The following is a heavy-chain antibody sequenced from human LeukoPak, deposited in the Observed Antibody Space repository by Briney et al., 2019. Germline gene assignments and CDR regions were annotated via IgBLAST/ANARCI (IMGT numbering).Heavy chain of an antibody. Sequence: GGSLRLSCAASGFTFSDYPMHWVRQAPGKGLEWVSLIYSDGSTYYADSVRGRFTISRDNSKNTLYLQMNSLRAEDTAVYFCARDLGYCSGGSCYVGYFDYWGQGTLVTVSS. CDR2: IYSDGST. CDR3: ARDLGYCSGGSCYVGYFDY. J-gene: IGHJ4*02. D-gene: IGHD2-15*01. CDR1: GFTFSDYP. V-gene: IGHV3-66*01.